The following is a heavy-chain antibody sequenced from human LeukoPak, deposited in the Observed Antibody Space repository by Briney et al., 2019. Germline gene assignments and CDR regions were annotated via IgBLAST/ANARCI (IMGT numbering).Heavy chain of an antibody. CDR3: ARDTYSGYAGLSS. CDR2: IYHRGSA. V-gene: IGHV4-59*01. CDR1: GGSISTYY. D-gene: IGHD5-12*01. J-gene: IGHJ5*02. Sequence: SETLSLTCTVSGGSISTYYWSWIRQPPGKGLEWIGYIYHRGSANYNPSLKSRVAISLDTSKNQFSLKLSSVTAADTAVYYCARDTYSGYAGLSSWGQGTLVTVSS.